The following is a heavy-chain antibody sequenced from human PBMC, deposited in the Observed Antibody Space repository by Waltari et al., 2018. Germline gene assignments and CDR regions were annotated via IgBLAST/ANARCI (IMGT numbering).Heavy chain of an antibody. CDR1: GFTFSTYS. Sequence: EVQLLESGGGLVQPGGSLRLSCAASGFTFSTYSMSWVRQVPGKGLDWVSSISGSGTGTYYADSAKGRFTISRDNSKNTLYLQMNSLRAEDTALYYCATFKGDYWGQGTLVTVSS. CDR2: ISGSGTGT. J-gene: IGHJ4*02. CDR3: ATFKGDY. D-gene: IGHD3-16*01. V-gene: IGHV3-23*01.